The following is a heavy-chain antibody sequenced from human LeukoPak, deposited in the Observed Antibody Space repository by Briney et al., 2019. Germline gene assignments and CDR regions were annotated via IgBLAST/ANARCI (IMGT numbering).Heavy chain of an antibody. CDR2: ISGSGGST. Sequence: GGSLRLSCAVSGFTFSSYAMSWVRQAPGKGLEWVSDISGSGGSTYYADSVKGRFTISRANSKNTLYLQMNSLRAEDTAVYYCAKAPNYYDSSGYLDYWGQGTLVTVSS. CDR1: GFTFSSYA. D-gene: IGHD3-22*01. CDR3: AKAPNYYDSSGYLDY. V-gene: IGHV3-23*01. J-gene: IGHJ4*02.